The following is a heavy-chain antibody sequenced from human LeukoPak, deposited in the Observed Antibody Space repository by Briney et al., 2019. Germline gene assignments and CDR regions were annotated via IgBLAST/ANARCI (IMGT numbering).Heavy chain of an antibody. J-gene: IGHJ4*02. CDR2: FDPEDGET. CDR1: GYTLTELS. V-gene: IGHV1-24*01. Sequence: ASVKVSCKVSGYTLTELSMHWVRQAPGKGLEWMGGFDPEDGETIYAQKFQGRVTMTEDTSTDTAYMELSSLRSEDTAVYYCATSFEHYDFWSGYTFDYWGQGTLVTVSS. D-gene: IGHD3-3*01. CDR3: ATSFEHYDFWSGYTFDY.